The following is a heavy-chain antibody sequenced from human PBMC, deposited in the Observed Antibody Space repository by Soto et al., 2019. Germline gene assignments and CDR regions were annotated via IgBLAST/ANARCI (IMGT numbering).Heavy chain of an antibody. Sequence: SVKVSFQASGGTFSSYAIHWVRQAPGQGLEWMGGIIPIYGKAKYAQKFQGRVTITADKSTSTAYMELSSLRSEDTAVYYCASGGGILRTYDSSDYDLDVWGQGTMVTVSS. CDR2: IIPIYGKA. CDR3: ASGGGILRTYDSSDYDLDV. V-gene: IGHV1-69*06. J-gene: IGHJ6*02. CDR1: GGTFSSYA. D-gene: IGHD3-22*01.